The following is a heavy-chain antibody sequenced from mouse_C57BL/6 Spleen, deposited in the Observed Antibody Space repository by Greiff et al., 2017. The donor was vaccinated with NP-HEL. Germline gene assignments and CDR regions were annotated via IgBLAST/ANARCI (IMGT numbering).Heavy chain of an antibody. CDR2: IYPGSGNT. CDR1: GYTFTDYY. D-gene: IGHD3-1*01. Sequence: VQLQESGAELVRPGASVKLSCKASGYTFTDYYINWVKQRPGQGLEWIARIYPGSGNTYYNEKFKGKATLTAEKSSSTAYMQLSSLTSEDSAVYFCARRGATVGFDVWGTGTTVTVSS. CDR3: ARRGATVGFDV. V-gene: IGHV1-76*01. J-gene: IGHJ1*03.